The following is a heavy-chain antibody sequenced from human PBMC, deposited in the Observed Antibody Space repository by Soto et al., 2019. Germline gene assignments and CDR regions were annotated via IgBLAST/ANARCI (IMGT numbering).Heavy chain of an antibody. CDR2: TKQDGSEK. CDR1: GFTFSSYW. Sequence: GGSLRLSCAASGFTFSSYWMSWVRQAPGKGLEWVANTKQDGSEKYYVDSVKGRFTISRDNAKNSLYLQMNSLRAEDTAVYYCARDLSGSYYDGFAFDIWGQGTMVTVSS. CDR3: ARDLSGSYYDGFAFDI. J-gene: IGHJ3*02. V-gene: IGHV3-7*01. D-gene: IGHD1-26*01.